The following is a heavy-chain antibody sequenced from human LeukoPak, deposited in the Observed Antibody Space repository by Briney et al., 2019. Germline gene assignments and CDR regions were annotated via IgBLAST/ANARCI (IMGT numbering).Heavy chain of an antibody. V-gene: IGHV4-34*01. CDR3: ARGSMARPYNWFDP. CDR2: INHSGST. D-gene: IGHD2-8*01. Sequence: KASETLSLTCAVYGGSFSGYYWSWIRQPPGKGLEWIGEINHSGSTNYNPSLKSRVTISVDTSKNQFSLKLSSVTAADTAVYYCARGSMARPYNWFDPWGQGTLVTVSS. J-gene: IGHJ5*02. CDR1: GGSFSGYY.